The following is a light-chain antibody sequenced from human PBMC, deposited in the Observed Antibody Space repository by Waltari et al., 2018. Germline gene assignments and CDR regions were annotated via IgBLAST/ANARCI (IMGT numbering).Light chain of an antibody. V-gene: IGKV4-1*01. J-gene: IGKJ1*01. CDR1: QSIIHSSNNQNY. Sequence: DIEMTQSPASLAVSLGESATPFCWSIQSIIHSSNNQNYLAWYQQKPGHSPKLLMFWASTRESGVPDRFSGSGSGTDFTLTISSLQAEDAAVYFCQQYYNSPPTFGQGTKVEIK. CDR3: QQYYNSPPT. CDR2: WAS.